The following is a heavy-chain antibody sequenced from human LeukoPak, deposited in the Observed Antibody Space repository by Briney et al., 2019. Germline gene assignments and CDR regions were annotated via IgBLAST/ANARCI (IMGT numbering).Heavy chain of an antibody. D-gene: IGHD1-26*01. J-gene: IGHJ4*02. CDR1: GFTFSSYG. CDR2: ISYDGSNK. CDR3: AKETGRWELE. Sequence: GGSLRLSCAASGFTFSSYGMHWVRQAPGKGLEWVAVISYDGSNKYYADSVKGRFTISRDNSKNTLYLQMNSLRAEDTAVYYCAKETGRWELEWGQGTLVTVSS. V-gene: IGHV3-30*18.